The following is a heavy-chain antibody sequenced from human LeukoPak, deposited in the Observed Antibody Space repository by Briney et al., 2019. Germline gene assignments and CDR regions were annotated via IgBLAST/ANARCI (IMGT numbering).Heavy chain of an antibody. CDR2: ISSSGSTI. J-gene: IGHJ6*04. CDR1: GFTFSRYS. Sequence: GGSLSLSCAASGFTFSRYSMNWVRQAPGKGLEWVSYISSSGSTIYYADSVKGRFTISRDNAKNSLYLQMNSLRAEDTAVYYCAELGITMIGGVWGKGTTVTISS. V-gene: IGHV3-48*04. CDR3: AELGITMIGGV. D-gene: IGHD3-10*02.